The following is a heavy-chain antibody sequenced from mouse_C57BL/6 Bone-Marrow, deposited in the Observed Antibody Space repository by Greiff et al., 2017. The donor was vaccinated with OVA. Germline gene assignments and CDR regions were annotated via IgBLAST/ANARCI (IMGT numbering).Heavy chain of an antibody. V-gene: IGHV14-1*01. CDR1: GFNITDYY. J-gene: IGHJ2*01. CDR2: IDPEDGDT. D-gene: IGHD1-1*01. Sequence: VQLQQSGAELVRPGASVKLSCTASGFNITDYYMHWVKQRPEQGLEWIGRIDPEDGDTEYAPKFQGKATMTADTSSNTAYLQLSSLTSEDAAVYYCTTLYYYGSSYGYWGQGTTLTVSS. CDR3: TTLYYYGSSYGY.